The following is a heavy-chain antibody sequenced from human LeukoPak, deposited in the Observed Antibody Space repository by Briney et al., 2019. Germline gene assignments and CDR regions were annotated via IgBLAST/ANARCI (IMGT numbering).Heavy chain of an antibody. J-gene: IGHJ4*02. V-gene: IGHV4-59*01. Sequence: SETLSLTCTVSGGSISSYYWSWIRQPPGKGLEWIGYIYYSGSTNYNPSLKSRVTISVDTSKNQFSLKLSSVTAADTAVYYCARASYYGSSFDYWGQGTLVTVPS. CDR2: IYYSGST. CDR3: ARASYYGSSFDY. D-gene: IGHD3-10*01. CDR1: GGSISSYY.